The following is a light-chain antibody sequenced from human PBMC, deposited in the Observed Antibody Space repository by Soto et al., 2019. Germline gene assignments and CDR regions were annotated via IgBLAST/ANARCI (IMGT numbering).Light chain of an antibody. Sequence: EIVLTQSPGTLSLSPGERATLSCRASQTIRRSYLAWYQKKPGQAPRLLIYGSSSRASVLPDMFSGSWSGTDFTLTINRLEPEEFFVYYCQQFGTSPPHTFGQGTKLEIK. CDR2: GSS. J-gene: IGKJ2*01. CDR3: QQFGTSPPHT. CDR1: QTIRRSY. V-gene: IGKV3-20*01.